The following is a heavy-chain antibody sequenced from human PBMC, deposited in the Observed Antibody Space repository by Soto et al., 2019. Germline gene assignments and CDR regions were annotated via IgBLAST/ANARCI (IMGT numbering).Heavy chain of an antibody. CDR2: INHRGST. J-gene: IGHJ3*02. D-gene: IGHD3-3*01. V-gene: IGHV4-34*01. Sequence: QVQLQQWGAGLLKPSETLSLTCAVYGGSFSGYYWSWIRQPPGKGLEWIGEINHRGSTNYTPSLKSRVTISVDTSKNQFSLKLCAVTAADTALYYCARGPYYDVCRGYCVDIWGQGKMVTVSA. CDR3: ARGPYYDVCRGYCVDI. CDR1: GGSFSGYY.